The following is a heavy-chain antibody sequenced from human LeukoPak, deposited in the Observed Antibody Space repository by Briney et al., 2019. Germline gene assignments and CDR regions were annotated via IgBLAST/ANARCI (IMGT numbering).Heavy chain of an antibody. CDR2: IKQDGSEK. J-gene: IGHJ4*02. V-gene: IGHV3-7*01. D-gene: IGHD5-12*01. CDR3: AGGLSIVATSLFDY. Sequence: GGSLRLSCAASGFTFSSYWMSWVRQAPGKGLEWVANIKQDGSEKYYVDSVKGRFTISRDNAENSLYLQMNSLRAEDTAVYYCAGGLSIVATSLFDYWGQGTLVTVSS. CDR1: GFTFSSYW.